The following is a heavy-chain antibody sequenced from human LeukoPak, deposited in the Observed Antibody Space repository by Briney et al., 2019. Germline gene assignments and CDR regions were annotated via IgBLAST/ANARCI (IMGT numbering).Heavy chain of an antibody. J-gene: IGHJ3*02. V-gene: IGHV4-59*01. Sequence: SETLSLTCTVSGGSISSYYWSWIRQPPGKGLEWIGYIYYSGSTNYNPSLKSRVTISVDTSKNQFSLKLSSVTAADTAVYYCAREGPTMIHAFDIWGQGTMVTVSS. CDR2: IYYSGST. D-gene: IGHD3-22*01. CDR3: AREGPTMIHAFDI. CDR1: GGSISSYY.